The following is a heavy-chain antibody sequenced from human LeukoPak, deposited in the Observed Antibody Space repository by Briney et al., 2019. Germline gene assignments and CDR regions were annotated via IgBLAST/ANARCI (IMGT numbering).Heavy chain of an antibody. CDR2: ISVSSSTI. D-gene: IGHD2-15*01. J-gene: IGHJ4*02. Sequence: HPGGSLRLSCAASGFTFSTFSMNWVRQAPGKGPEWVSYISVSSSTIYYADSVKGRFTISRDNSKNTLYLQMNSLRAEDTAVYYCARDPCSGGSCYSGGATYYFDYWGQGTLVTVSS. CDR3: ARDPCSGGSCYSGGATYYFDY. V-gene: IGHV3-48*01. CDR1: GFTFSTFS.